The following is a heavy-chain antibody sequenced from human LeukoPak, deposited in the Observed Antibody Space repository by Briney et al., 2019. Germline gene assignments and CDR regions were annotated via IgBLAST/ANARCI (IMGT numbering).Heavy chain of an antibody. V-gene: IGHV4-39*01. Sequence: SETLSLTCTVSGGSISSSSYYWGWIRQPPGKGLEWIGSIYYSGSTYYNPSLKSRVTISVDTSKNQFSLKLSSVTAADTAVYYCARQGGSSGFRLRPLLNWFDPWGQGTLVTVSS. D-gene: IGHD6-19*01. CDR1: GGSISSSSYY. CDR2: IYYSGST. J-gene: IGHJ5*02. CDR3: ARQGGSSGFRLRPLLNWFDP.